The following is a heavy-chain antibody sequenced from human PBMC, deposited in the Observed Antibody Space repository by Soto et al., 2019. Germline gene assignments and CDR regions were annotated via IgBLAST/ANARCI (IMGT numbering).Heavy chain of an antibody. J-gene: IGHJ4*02. V-gene: IGHV1-3*05. Sequence: QVQLVQSGAEEKKPGASVKVSCKASGYTFTSYAMHWVRQAPGQRLEWMGWINPGNGNTKYSQKFQGRVTITRDTSASTAYMELSSLRSEDTAVYYCARDRGLTIEYWGQGTLVTVSS. CDR1: GYTFTSYA. D-gene: IGHD3-10*01. CDR2: INPGNGNT. CDR3: ARDRGLTIEY.